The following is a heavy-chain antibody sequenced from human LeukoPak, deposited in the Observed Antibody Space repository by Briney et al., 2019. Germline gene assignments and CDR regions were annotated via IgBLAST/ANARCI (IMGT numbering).Heavy chain of an antibody. J-gene: IGHJ5*02. V-gene: IGHV4-30-4*01. CDR1: GGSISSGDYY. CDR3: ARGGDFWSGYINWFDP. D-gene: IGHD3-3*01. Sequence: SETLSLTCTVSGGSISSGDYYWSWIRQPPEKGLEWIGYIYYSGSTYYNPSLKSRVTISVDTSKNQFSLKLSSVTAADTAVYYCARGGDFWSGYINWFDPWGQGTLVTVSS. CDR2: IYYSGST.